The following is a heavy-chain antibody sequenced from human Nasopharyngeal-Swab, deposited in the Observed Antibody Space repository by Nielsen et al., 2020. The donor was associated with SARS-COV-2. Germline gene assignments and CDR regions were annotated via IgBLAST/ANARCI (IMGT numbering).Heavy chain of an antibody. CDR3: ARDGLDYDFWSAYFMDV. J-gene: IGHJ6*02. CDR1: GFTFNNYN. D-gene: IGHD3-3*01. V-gene: IGHV3-21*01. Sequence: GGSLRLSCAASGFTFNNYNFNWVRQAPGKGLEWVSSISSSSSYIYYADSVKGRFTISRDNAKNSLYLQMNSLRAEDTAVYYCARDGLDYDFWSAYFMDVWGHGTTVTVSS. CDR2: ISSSSSYI.